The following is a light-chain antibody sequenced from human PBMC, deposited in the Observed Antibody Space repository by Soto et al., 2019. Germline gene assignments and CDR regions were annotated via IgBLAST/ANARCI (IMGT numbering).Light chain of an antibody. Sequence: QSVLTQPRSVSGAPGQRVTISCTGSSSNIGAGYDVHWYQQFPGTAPKLLIYGNNNRPSGVPDRFSVSKSGSSASLAITGLQAEDEADYYCQSYDRSLSGSAVFGTGTKLTVL. CDR2: GNN. CDR1: SSNIGAGYD. CDR3: QSYDRSLSGSAV. V-gene: IGLV1-40*01. J-gene: IGLJ1*01.